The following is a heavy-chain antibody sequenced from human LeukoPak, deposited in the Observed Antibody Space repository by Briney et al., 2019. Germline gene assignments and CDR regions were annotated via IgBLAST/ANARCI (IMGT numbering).Heavy chain of an antibody. CDR3: ARDRSYYYGSGSYYTPYYFDY. J-gene: IGHJ4*02. V-gene: IGHV1-18*01. Sequence: ASVKVSCKASGYTFTSYGISWVRQAPGQGLEWMGWISAYNGNTNYAQKLQGRVTMTTDTSTSTAYMELRSLRSDDTAVYYCARDRSYYYGSGSYYTPYYFDYWGQGTLVTVSS. D-gene: IGHD3-10*01. CDR1: GYTFTSYG. CDR2: ISAYNGNT.